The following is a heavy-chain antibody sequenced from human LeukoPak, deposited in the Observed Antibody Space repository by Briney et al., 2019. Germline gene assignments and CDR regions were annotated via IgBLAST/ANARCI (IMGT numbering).Heavy chain of an antibody. CDR2: INHSGST. CDR3: ARVNVDTAMAFDY. J-gene: IGHJ4*02. CDR1: GGSFSGYY. D-gene: IGHD5-18*01. Sequence: SETLSLTCAVYGGSFSGYYWSWIRQPPGKGLEWIGEINHSGSTNYNPSLKSRVTISVDTSKNQFSLKLSSATAADTAVYYCARVNVDTAMAFDYWGQGTLVTVSS. V-gene: IGHV4-34*01.